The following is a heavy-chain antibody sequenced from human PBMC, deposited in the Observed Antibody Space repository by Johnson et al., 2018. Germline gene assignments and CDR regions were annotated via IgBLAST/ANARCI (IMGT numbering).Heavy chain of an antibody. CDR1: GGSISGSNYY. V-gene: IGHV4-39*07. J-gene: IGHJ5*02. Sequence: QVQLQESGPGLVKPSETLSLTCTVSGGSISGSNYYWGWIRQPPGKGLECIGSIYYSGSTYYNPSLKSRVTISVDTSKNQFSLKLSSVTAADTAVYYCVREGYCSGGSCYSPWGQGTLVTVSS. CDR3: VREGYCSGGSCYSP. CDR2: IYYSGST. D-gene: IGHD2-15*01.